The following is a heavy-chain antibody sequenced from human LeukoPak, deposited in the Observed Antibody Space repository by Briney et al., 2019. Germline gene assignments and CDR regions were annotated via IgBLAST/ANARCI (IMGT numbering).Heavy chain of an antibody. CDR1: GFTFTNYG. Sequence: ASVKVSCKASGFTFTNYGFTWVRQAPGQGLEWMGWISGYNGNTNYAQKFEGRVTMTTDTSTSTAYMERRSLRSDGTAIYYCARDLYYYGSGSGYIDVWGKGTTVTVSS. CDR2: ISGYNGNT. V-gene: IGHV1-18*01. D-gene: IGHD3-10*01. CDR3: ARDLYYYGSGSGYIDV. J-gene: IGHJ6*03.